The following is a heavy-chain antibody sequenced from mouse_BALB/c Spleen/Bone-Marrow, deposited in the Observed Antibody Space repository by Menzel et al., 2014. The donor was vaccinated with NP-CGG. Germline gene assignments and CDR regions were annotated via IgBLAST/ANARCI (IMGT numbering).Heavy chain of an antibody. CDR3: ARRGNWDGRAAMDY. Sequence: EVMLVESGGDLVKPGGSLKLSCAASGFTFSSYGMSWVRQTPDKRLEWVATINSGGGNTYYIDSVKGRFTISRDNAKNTLFLQMSSRKSEDTAMYHCARRGNWDGRAAMDYWGQGASVTVSS. J-gene: IGHJ4*01. V-gene: IGHV5-6*02. CDR1: GFTFSSYG. CDR2: INSGGGNT. D-gene: IGHD4-1*01.